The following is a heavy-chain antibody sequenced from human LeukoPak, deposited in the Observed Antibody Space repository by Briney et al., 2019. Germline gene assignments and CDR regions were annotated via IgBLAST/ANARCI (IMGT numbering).Heavy chain of an antibody. CDR3: TRRGSGNGGTYAGMDV. J-gene: IGHJ6*02. CDR2: LLYNGNT. CDR1: GGSISCDVHY. V-gene: IGHV4-39*01. D-gene: IGHD1-26*01. Sequence: PSETLSLTCTVAGGSISCDVHYWDWIRQAPGKGLEWIGSLLYNGNTWYNPSLESRVTISVDTSENQFSLRLTSVNAADTALYFCTRRGSGNGGTYAGMDVWGPGTSVTVSS.